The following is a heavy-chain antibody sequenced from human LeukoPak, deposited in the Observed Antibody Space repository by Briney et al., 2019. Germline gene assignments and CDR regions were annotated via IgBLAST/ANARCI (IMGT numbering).Heavy chain of an antibody. CDR2: ISAGGATI. CDR3: AKDSGGTYFYYYYYMDV. D-gene: IGHD1-26*01. J-gene: IGHJ6*03. CDR1: GFSFSTYA. V-gene: IGHV3-23*01. Sequence: PGGSLRLSCASSGFSFSTYAMSWVRQAPWKGLEGVSAISAGGATIYYAVSVKGRFTVSRDNSKNTLYLHMNSLRAEDTAIYYCAKDSGGTYFYYYYYMDVWGKGTTVTVSS.